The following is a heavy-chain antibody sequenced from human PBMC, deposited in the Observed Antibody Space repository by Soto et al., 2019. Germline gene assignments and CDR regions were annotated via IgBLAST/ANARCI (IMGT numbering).Heavy chain of an antibody. Sequence: SETLSLTCTVSGGSISSSSYYWGWIRQPPGKGLEWIGSIYYSGSTSYNPSLKSRVTISVDTSKNQFSLKLSSVTAADTAVYYCARITVTTILPDAFDIWGQGTMVTVSS. J-gene: IGHJ3*02. CDR2: IYYSGST. V-gene: IGHV4-39*01. D-gene: IGHD4-17*01. CDR3: ARITVTTILPDAFDI. CDR1: GGSISSSSYY.